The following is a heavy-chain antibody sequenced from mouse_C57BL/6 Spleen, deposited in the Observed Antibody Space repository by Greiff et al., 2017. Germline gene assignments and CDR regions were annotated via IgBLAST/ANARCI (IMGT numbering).Heavy chain of an antibody. D-gene: IGHD1-1*01. V-gene: IGHV5-6*01. J-gene: IGHJ2*01. CDR1: GFTFSSYG. CDR3: ARQITTVQYYFDY. Sequence: DVQLQESGGDLVKPGGSLKLSCAASGFTFSSYGMSWVRQTPDKRLEWVATISSGGSYTYYPDSVKGRFTISRDNAKNTLYLQMSSLKSEDTAMYYCARQITTVQYYFDYWGQGTTLTVSS. CDR2: ISSGGSYT.